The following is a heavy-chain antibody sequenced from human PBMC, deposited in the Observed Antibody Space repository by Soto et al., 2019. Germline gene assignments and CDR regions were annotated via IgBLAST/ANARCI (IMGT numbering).Heavy chain of an antibody. Sequence: SETLSLTCTVSGGSISSYYWSWIRQPPGKGLEWIGYIYYSGSTNYNPSLKSRVTISVDTSKNQFSLKLSSVTAADTAVYYCARGATILYYFDYWGQGTLVTVSS. J-gene: IGHJ4*02. V-gene: IGHV4-59*01. CDR1: GGSISSYY. D-gene: IGHD3-9*01. CDR3: ARGATILYYFDY. CDR2: IYYSGST.